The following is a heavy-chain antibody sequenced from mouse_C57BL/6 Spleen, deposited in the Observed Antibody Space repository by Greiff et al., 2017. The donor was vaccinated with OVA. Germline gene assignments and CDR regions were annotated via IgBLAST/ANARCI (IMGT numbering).Heavy chain of an antibody. CDR3: TDVYYGNAFAY. CDR2: INPENGGT. D-gene: IGHD2-1*01. CDR1: GYTFTGYE. J-gene: IGHJ3*01. V-gene: IGHV1-15*01. Sequence: QVQLQQSGADLVRPGASVTLSCTASGYTFTGYEMYWVKQTPVHGLEWIGAINPENGGTSYKQKLQGKAILTADKSYSTAYLELSSLTSEDSAVYYCTDVYYGNAFAYWGQGTLVTVSA.